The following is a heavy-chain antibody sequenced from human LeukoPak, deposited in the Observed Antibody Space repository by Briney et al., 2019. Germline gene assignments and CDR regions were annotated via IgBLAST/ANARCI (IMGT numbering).Heavy chain of an antibody. CDR2: ISYDGSNK. Sequence: PGGSLRLSCAASGFTFSTYSMHWVRQAPGKGLEWVAVISYDGSNKYYADSVKGRFTISRDNSKNTLYLQMNSLRAEDTAVYYCAKDRQWLFLMFDYWGQGTLVTVSS. CDR3: AKDRQWLFLMFDY. D-gene: IGHD6-19*01. J-gene: IGHJ4*02. V-gene: IGHV3-30*18. CDR1: GFTFSTYS.